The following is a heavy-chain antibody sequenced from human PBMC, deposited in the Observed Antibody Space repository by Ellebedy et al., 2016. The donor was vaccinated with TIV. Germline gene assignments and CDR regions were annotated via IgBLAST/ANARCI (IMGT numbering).Heavy chain of an antibody. V-gene: IGHV3-23*01. CDR1: GFTFSSYA. CDR3: AKDSGSLGPFDY. D-gene: IGHD1-26*01. CDR2: ISGSGGST. J-gene: IGHJ4*02. Sequence: LSLTCXASGFTFSSYAMSWVRQAPGKGLEWVSAISGSGGSTYYADSVKGRFTISRDNSKNTLYLQMNSLRAEDTAVYYCAKDSGSLGPFDYWGQGTLVTVSS.